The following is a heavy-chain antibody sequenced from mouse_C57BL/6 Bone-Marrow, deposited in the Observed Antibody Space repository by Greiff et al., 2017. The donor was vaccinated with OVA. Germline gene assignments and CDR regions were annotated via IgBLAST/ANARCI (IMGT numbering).Heavy chain of an antibody. D-gene: IGHD2-10*01. CDR3: ARIAYYGTLYYFDY. Sequence: EVQLQQSGPELVKPGASVKMSCKASGYTFTYYNMHWVKQSHGKSLEWIGYINPNNGGTSYNQKFKGKATLTVNKSSSTAYMELRSLTSEDSAVYYCARIAYYGTLYYFDYWGQGTTLTVSS. CDR2: INPNNGGT. V-gene: IGHV1-22*01. J-gene: IGHJ2*01. CDR1: GYTFTYYN.